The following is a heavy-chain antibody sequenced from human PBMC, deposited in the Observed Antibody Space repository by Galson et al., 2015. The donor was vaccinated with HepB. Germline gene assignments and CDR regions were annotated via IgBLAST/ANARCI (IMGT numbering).Heavy chain of an antibody. J-gene: IGHJ4*02. CDR3: ARDFTIYGDEYYFDY. V-gene: IGHV1-2*06. CDR2: INPNSGGT. Sequence: SVKVSCKASGYTFTGYYMHWVRQAPGQGLEWMGRINPNSGGTNYAQKFQGRVTMTRDTSISTAYMELSRLRSDDTAVYYCARDFTIYGDEYYFDYWGQGTLVTVSS. D-gene: IGHD4-17*01. CDR1: GYTFTGYY.